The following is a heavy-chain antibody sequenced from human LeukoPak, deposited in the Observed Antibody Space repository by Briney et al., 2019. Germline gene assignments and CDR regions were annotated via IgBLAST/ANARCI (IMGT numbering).Heavy chain of an antibody. CDR2: IYPGDSDT. V-gene: IGHV5-51*01. J-gene: IGHJ6*03. Sequence: GESLKISCKGSGYSFTSYWIGWVRQMPGKGLEWMGIIYPGDSDTRYSPSFQGQVTISADKSISTAYLQWSSLKASDTAMYYCARPVQLERRFGPNHKRYYYYYYYMDVWGKGTAVTVSS. CDR1: GYSFTSYW. D-gene: IGHD1-1*01. CDR3: ARPVQLERRFGPNHKRYYYYYYYMDV.